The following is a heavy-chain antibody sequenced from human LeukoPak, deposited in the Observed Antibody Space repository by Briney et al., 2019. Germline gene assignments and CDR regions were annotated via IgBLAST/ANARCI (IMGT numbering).Heavy chain of an antibody. CDR2: AYYRSKWYN. Sequence: SQTLSLTCAISGDSVSSNIAAWNWIRQSQSRGLEWLGRAYYRSKWYNDYAVSVKSRITINPDTSKNQFSLQLNSVTPEDTAVYYCARDLAAAGKGAFDYWGQGTQVTVSS. CDR3: ARDLAAAGKGAFDY. CDR1: GDSVSSNIAA. J-gene: IGHJ4*02. V-gene: IGHV6-1*01. D-gene: IGHD6-13*01.